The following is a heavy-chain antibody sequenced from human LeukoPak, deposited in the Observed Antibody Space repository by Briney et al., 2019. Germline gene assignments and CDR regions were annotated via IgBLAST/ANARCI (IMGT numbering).Heavy chain of an antibody. D-gene: IGHD1-26*01. J-gene: IGHJ5*02. CDR1: GCTFSTYA. CDR3: AKGLSGSYYVHWFDP. V-gene: IGHV3-23*01. Sequence: GGSLRLSCAASGCTFSTYAMSWVRQAPGKGLEWVSGISESGGSTYYADSVKGRFTISRDNSKNTLYLQMNTLRAEDTAVYYCAKGLSGSYYVHWFDPWGQGTLVTVSS. CDR2: ISESGGST.